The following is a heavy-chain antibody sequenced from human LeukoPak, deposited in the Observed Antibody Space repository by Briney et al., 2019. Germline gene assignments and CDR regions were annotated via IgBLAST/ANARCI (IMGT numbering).Heavy chain of an antibody. D-gene: IGHD2-15*01. CDR3: ASSLGYCSGGSCYSSRLDYYYMDV. J-gene: IGHJ6*03. CDR1: GGTFSSYA. CDR2: IIPIFGTA. Sequence: SVKVSCKASGGTFSSYAISWVRQAPGQGLEWMGGIIPIFGTANYAQKFQGSVTITTDESTSTAYMELSSLRSEDTAVYYCASSLGYCSGGSCYSSRLDYYYMDVWGKGTTVTVSS. V-gene: IGHV1-69*05.